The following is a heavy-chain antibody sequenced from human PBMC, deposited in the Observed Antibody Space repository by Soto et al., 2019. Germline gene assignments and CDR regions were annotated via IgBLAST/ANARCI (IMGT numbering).Heavy chain of an antibody. J-gene: IGHJ5*01. D-gene: IGHD3-16*02. CDR2: ISGSGGST. Sequence: EGSLRLSCAASGFTFSSYAMSWVRQAPGKGLEWVSAISGSGGSTYYADSVKGRFTISRDNSKNTLYLQMNSLRAEDTAVYYSAKDNRFPRPCDTRDKNWLDTGGQETLATVYS. CDR3: AKDNRFPRPCDTRDKNWLDT. CDR1: GFTFSSYA. V-gene: IGHV3-23*01.